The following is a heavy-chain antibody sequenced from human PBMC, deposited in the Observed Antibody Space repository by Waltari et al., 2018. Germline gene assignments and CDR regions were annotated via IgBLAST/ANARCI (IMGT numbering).Heavy chain of an antibody. CDR3: AHKKYGVANSFDY. CDR1: GFSLSTSGMG. D-gene: IGHD2-15*01. V-gene: IGHV2-5*01. J-gene: IGHJ4*02. Sequence: QITLKESGPTLVKPTQTLTLTCTFSGFSLSTSGMGVGWIRQPPGKALEWLALIYWHDDKRYRPSLNSRLTITKHSSKNHVVRTITNMDSVDTATYYCAHKKYGVANSFDYWGQGILVTVSA. CDR2: IYWHDDK.